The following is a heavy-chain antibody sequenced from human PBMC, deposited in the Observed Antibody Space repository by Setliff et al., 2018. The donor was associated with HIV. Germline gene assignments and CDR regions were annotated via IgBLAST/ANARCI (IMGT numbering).Heavy chain of an antibody. J-gene: IGHJ4*02. Sequence: SETLSLTCTVSGGSISSVNYYWSWIRQHPGKGREWIGYITQSGSTYYNPSLKSRATLSLGTSKNQFSLRLSSVTAADTAVYYCARDNVETGGSGYAFDYWGQGALVTVSS. V-gene: IGHV4-31*03. D-gene: IGHD3-22*01. CDR1: GGSISSVNYY. CDR3: ARDNVETGGSGYAFDY. CDR2: ITQSGST.